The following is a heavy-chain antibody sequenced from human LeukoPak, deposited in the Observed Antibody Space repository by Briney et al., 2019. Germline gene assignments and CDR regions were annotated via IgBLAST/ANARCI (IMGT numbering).Heavy chain of an antibody. CDR1: GFTFSSYS. V-gene: IGHV3-23*01. CDR2: ISGSGGST. CDR3: AKDEPYYYDSSGYYPWDY. D-gene: IGHD3-22*01. Sequence: GGSLRLSCAASGFTFSSYSMNWVRQAPGKGLEWVSAISGSGGSTYYADSVKGRFTISRDNSKNTLYLQMNSLRAEDTAVYYCAKDEPYYYDSSGYYPWDYWGQGTLVTVSS. J-gene: IGHJ4*02.